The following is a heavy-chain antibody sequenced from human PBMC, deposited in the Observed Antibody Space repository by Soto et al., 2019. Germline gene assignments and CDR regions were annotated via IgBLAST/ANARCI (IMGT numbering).Heavy chain of an antibody. CDR3: ASRVDIVATREYYGMDV. CDR1: GYSFTSYW. V-gene: IGHV5-10-1*01. J-gene: IGHJ6*02. D-gene: IGHD5-12*01. Sequence: PGESLKISCKGSGYSFTSYWISWVRQMPGKGLEWMGRIDPSDSYTNYSPSFQGHVTISADKSISTAYLQWSSLKASDTAMYYCASRVDIVATREYYGMDVWGQGTTVTVSS. CDR2: IDPSDSYT.